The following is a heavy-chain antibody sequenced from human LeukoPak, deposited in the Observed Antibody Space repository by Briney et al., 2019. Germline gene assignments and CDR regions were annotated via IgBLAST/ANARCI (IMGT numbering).Heavy chain of an antibody. CDR1: GFTFSSYS. V-gene: IGHV3-21*01. CDR3: AKNVDTAMVRWYYYYGMDV. J-gene: IGHJ6*02. Sequence: GGSLRLSCAASGFTFSSYSMNWVRQAPGKGLEWVSSISSSSSYIYYADSVKGRFTISRDNAKNSLYLQMNSLRAEDTAVYYCAKNVDTAMVRWYYYYGMDVWGQGTTVTVSS. CDR2: ISSSSSYI. D-gene: IGHD5-18*01.